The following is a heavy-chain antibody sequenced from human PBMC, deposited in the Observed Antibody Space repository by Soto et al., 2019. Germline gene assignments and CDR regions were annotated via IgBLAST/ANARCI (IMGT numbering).Heavy chain of an antibody. J-gene: IGHJ3*01. D-gene: IGHD2-21*01. Sequence: EVQMVESGGGLVKPGGSLRLSCAVSGFSFRDAWMNWVSQAPAKGPEWVGRIKSRAAGGAIDYAAPVKGRFTISRDDSEDTLYLQINSLKTEDTAMYYCTTDGSFEVVVVAFHLWGQGTMLSVSS. CDR1: GFSFRDAW. CDR3: TTDGSFEVVVVAFHL. V-gene: IGHV3-15*07. CDR2: IKSRAAGGAI.